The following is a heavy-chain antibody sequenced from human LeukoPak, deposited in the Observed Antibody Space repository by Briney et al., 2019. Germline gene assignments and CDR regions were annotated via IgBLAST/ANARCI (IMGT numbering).Heavy chain of an antibody. CDR1: GGSISSGSYY. D-gene: IGHD4-23*01. CDR2: IYTSGST. V-gene: IGHV4-61*02. Sequence: SETLSLTCTVSGGSISSGSYYWSWIRQPAGKGLEWIGRIYTSGSTNYNPSLKSRVTISVDTSKNQFSLKLSSVTAADTAVCYCARDQRSGGNVNWFDPWGQGTLVTVSS. J-gene: IGHJ5*02. CDR3: ARDQRSGGNVNWFDP.